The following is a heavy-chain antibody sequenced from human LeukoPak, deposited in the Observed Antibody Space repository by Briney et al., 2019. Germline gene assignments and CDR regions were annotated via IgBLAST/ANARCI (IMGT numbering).Heavy chain of an antibody. J-gene: IGHJ4*02. CDR3: ARGLDSGYDFDY. CDR1: GFTFDDYG. CDR2: INWNGGST. V-gene: IGHV3-20*04. D-gene: IGHD5-12*01. Sequence: GGSLRLSCAASGFTFDDYGMSWVRQAPGKGLEWVSGINWNGGSTGYADSVKGRFTISRDNAKNSLYLQMNSLRAEDTAVYYCARGLDSGYDFDYWGQGTLVTVSS.